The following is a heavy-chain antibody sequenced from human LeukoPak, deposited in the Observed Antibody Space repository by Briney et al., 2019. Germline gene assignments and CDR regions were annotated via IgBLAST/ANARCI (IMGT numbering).Heavy chain of an antibody. J-gene: IGHJ4*02. CDR1: GFTFSKYW. CDR2: INTDGTAT. D-gene: IGHD6-19*01. Sequence: GSLRLSCAASGFTFSKYWMLWVRQAPGKGLESVSRINTDGTATTYADSVKGRFTVSRDNADNTMFLQMNSVRDEDTAVYYCATKQWLAPPPDSWGQGTPVTVSS. V-gene: IGHV3-74*01. CDR3: ATKQWLAPPPDS.